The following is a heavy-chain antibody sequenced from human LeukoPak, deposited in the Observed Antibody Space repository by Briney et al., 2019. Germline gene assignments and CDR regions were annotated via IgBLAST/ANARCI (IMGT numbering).Heavy chain of an antibody. J-gene: IGHJ4*02. CDR1: DGSIRTYY. D-gene: IGHD4-23*01. Sequence: SETLSLTCSVSDGSIRTYYWSWIRQPPGKELEWIGSIYYGGSTYYNPSLKSRVTISVDTSKNQFSLNLSSVTAADTAVYYCARRGNSGRSFDYWGQGTLVAVSS. V-gene: IGHV4-59*05. CDR2: IYYGGST. CDR3: ARRGNSGRSFDY.